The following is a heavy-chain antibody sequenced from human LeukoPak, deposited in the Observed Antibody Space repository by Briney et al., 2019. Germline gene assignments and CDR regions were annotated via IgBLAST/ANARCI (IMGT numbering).Heavy chain of an antibody. CDR1: GGSISSSSYY. J-gene: IGHJ4*02. Sequence: SETLSLTCTVSGGSISSSSYYWGWIRQPPGKGLEWIGSIYYSGSTYYNPSLKSRVTISVDTSKNQFSLKLCSVTAADTAVYYCASDPTNYYDSSGDESFDYWGQGTLVTVSS. CDR2: IYYSGST. CDR3: ASDPTNYYDSSGDESFDY. V-gene: IGHV4-39*01. D-gene: IGHD3-22*01.